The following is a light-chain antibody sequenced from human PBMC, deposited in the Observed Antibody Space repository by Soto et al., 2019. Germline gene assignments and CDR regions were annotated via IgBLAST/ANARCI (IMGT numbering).Light chain of an antibody. CDR1: SSNIGAGYD. V-gene: IGLV1-40*01. CDR3: QSYYSSLSGLV. J-gene: IGLJ2*01. CDR2: GNS. Sequence: QSVLTQPPSVSGAPGQRVTISCTGSSSNIGAGYDVHWYQQLPGTAPKLLIYGNSNRPSGVPDRFSGSKSGTSASLAITGLQAEYEADYYCQSYYSSLSGLVFGGGTKLTVL.